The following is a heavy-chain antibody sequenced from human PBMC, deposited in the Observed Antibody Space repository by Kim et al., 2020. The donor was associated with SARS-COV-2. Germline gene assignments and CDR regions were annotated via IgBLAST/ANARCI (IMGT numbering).Heavy chain of an antibody. J-gene: IGHJ4*02. CDR1: GYSFSGYY. V-gene: IGHV1-2*02. CDR3: ARELTRTGYNTPPSY. Sequence: ASLKVSCKASGYSFSGYYIHWVRQAPGQGLEWMGWIIPNSGDTKYPQRFQGRVTMSRDPSISTAYMELSSLTSDDTAVYYCARELTRTGYNTPPSYWGQGALVTVSS. CDR2: IIPNSGDT. D-gene: IGHD1-7*01.